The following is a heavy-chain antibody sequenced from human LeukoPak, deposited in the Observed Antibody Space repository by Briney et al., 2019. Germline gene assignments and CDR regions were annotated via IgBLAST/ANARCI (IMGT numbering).Heavy chain of an antibody. Sequence: PSETLSLTCTVSGGSISSYYWNWIRQPAGKGLEWIGRIYTSGSTNYNYNPSLKSRVTMSVDTSKNQFSLKLSSVTAADTAVYYCARQDYFDYWGQGTLVTVSS. CDR2: IYTSGSTNY. CDR1: GGSISSYY. CDR3: ARQDYFDY. J-gene: IGHJ4*02. V-gene: IGHV4-4*07.